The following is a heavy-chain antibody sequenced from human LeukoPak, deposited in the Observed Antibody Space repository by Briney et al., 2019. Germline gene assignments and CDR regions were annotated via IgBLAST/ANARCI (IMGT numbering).Heavy chain of an antibody. CDR1: GYTLTGYS. V-gene: IGHV1-46*01. CDR3: GRDFSGYIPKY. J-gene: IGHJ4*02. Sequence: PGASVKVSCKASGYTLTGYSMHWVRQAPGQGLEWMGIINPSGGSTTYAQKFQGRITVTRDTSTSTVYMELSGLRSEDTAVYWCGRDFSGYIPKYWGQGTRVTVSS. D-gene: IGHD5-12*01. CDR2: INPSGGST.